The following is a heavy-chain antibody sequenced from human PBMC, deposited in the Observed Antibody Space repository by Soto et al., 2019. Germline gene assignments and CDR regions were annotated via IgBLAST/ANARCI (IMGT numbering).Heavy chain of an antibody. CDR3: TRVWRSSGWYG. D-gene: IGHD6-19*01. CDR1: GGSISSYY. V-gene: IGHV3-49*03. CDR2: IRSNNYGGTT. J-gene: IGHJ4*02. Sequence: LSLTCTVSGGSISSYYWSWFRQAPGKGLEWVGFIRSNNYGGTTEYAASVKDRFSISRDDSKSIAYLQLNSLKTEDTAMYYCTRVWRSSGWYGWGQGTQVTVSS.